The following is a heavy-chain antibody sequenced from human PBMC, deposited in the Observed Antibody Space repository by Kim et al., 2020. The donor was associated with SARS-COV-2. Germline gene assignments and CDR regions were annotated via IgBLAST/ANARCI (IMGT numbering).Heavy chain of an antibody. Sequence: GGSLRLSCAASGFTFSNAWMSWVRQAPGKGLEWVGRIKSKTDGGTTDYAAHVKGRFTISRDDSKNTLYLQMNSLKTEDTAVYYCTTGPSFDWLLSDSGLAVTDYWGQGTLVTVSS. V-gene: IGHV3-15*01. CDR3: TTGPSFDWLLSDSGLAVTDY. CDR1: GFTFSNAW. CDR2: IKSKTDGGTT. J-gene: IGHJ4*02. D-gene: IGHD3-9*01.